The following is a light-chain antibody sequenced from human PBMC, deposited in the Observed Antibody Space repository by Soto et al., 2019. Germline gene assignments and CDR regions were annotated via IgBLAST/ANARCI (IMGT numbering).Light chain of an antibody. V-gene: IGLV2-8*01. CDR2: EVI. J-gene: IGLJ1*01. CDR3: SSDAGKFNYA. CDR1: SSDVGGYDH. Sequence: QSALTQPPSASGSPGQSVTIPCTGTSSDVGGYDHVSWYQQNPGKAPKLMIYEVIKRPAGVPVRFSGSKSGTTPSLTAPGPQADDQADSSRSSDAGKFNYAIGTGTKVT.